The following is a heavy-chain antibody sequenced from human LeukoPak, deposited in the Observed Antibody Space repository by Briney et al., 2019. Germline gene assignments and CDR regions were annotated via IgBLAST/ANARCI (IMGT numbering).Heavy chain of an antibody. D-gene: IGHD2-2*02. CDR2: IIPIFGTA. CDR1: GGTFSIYA. J-gene: IGHJ4*02. CDR3: ALQSGYCSSTSCDMGFLDY. Sequence: ASVKVSCKASGGTFSIYAISWVRQAPGQGLEWMGGIIPIFGTANYAQKFQGRVTITADESTSTAYMELSSLRSEDTAVYYCALQSGYCSSTSCDMGFLDYWGQGTLVTVSS. V-gene: IGHV1-69*13.